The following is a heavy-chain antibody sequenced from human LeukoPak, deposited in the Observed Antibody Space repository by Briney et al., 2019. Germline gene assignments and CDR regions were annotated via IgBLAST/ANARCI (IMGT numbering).Heavy chain of an antibody. V-gene: IGHV3-21*04. CDR1: GFTFSSYS. D-gene: IGHD3-10*01. CDR3: ARDDSVRARKRREYYGWELGRS. J-gene: IGHJ4*02. CDR2: ISSSSSYI. Sequence: GGSLRLSCAASGFTFSSYSMNWVRQAPGKGLEWDSSISSSSSYIYYADSVKGRLTISRDKDKNLLYLQMNSLRAEDTAVYYCARDDSVRARKRREYYGWELGRSWGQGTLVSVSS.